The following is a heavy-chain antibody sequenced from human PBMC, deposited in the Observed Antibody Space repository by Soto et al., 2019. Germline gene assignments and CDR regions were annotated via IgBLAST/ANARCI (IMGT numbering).Heavy chain of an antibody. J-gene: IGHJ6*02. D-gene: IGHD3-9*01. CDR1: GFTFSSYG. CDR2: IWYDGSNK. CDR3: ARGGYDILTGPRDYGMDV. V-gene: IGHV3-33*01. Sequence: GGSLRLSCAASGFTFSSYGMHWVRQAPGKGLEWVAVIWYDGSNKYYADSVKGRITIHGHNSKDTLYLEMNSLGAEETAVYYCARGGYDILTGPRDYGMDVWGQGTTVTV.